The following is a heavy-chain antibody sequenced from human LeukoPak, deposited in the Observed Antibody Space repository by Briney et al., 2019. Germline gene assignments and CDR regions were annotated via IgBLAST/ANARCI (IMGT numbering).Heavy chain of an antibody. J-gene: IGHJ6*03. CDR3: ARLGSGSYYKFYYYYYMDV. V-gene: IGHV5-51*01. CDR2: IWPGDSDT. Sequence: GESLKISCKVSGYSFLTYWIAWVRQRPGKGLEWMGIIWPGDSDTRYSPSFQGQVTISADKSISTAYLQWSSLKASDTAMYYCARLGSGSYYKFYYYYYMDVWGKGTTVTISS. D-gene: IGHD3-10*01. CDR1: GYSFLTYW.